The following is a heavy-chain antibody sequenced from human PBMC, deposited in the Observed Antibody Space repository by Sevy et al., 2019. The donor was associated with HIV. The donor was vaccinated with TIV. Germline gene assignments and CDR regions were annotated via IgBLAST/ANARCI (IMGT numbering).Heavy chain of an antibody. CDR1: GFTFSSYS. J-gene: IGHJ4*01. CDR3: ARPDLSGWYFDF. CDR2: ISSSSDSSRTL. D-gene: IGHD6-19*01. Sequence: GGSLRLSCAASGFTFSSYSMNWVHQAPGKGLEWVSYISSSSDSSRTLYYADSVKGRFSISRDNAKNSVHLQMTSLRVEDTAVYYCARPDLSGWYFDFWGHGTLVTVSS. V-gene: IGHV3-48*01.